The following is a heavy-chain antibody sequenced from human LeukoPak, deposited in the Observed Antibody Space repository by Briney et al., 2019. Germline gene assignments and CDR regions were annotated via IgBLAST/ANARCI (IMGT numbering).Heavy chain of an antibody. CDR2: INHSGST. Sequence: PSETLSLTCAVYGGSFSGYYWSWIRQPPGKGLEWIGEINHSGSTNYNPSLKSRVTISVDTSKNQFSLKLSSVTAADTAVYYCARARPVLLWFGEFPPAAFDIWGQGTMVTVSS. CDR1: GGSFSGYY. D-gene: IGHD3-10*01. V-gene: IGHV4-34*01. J-gene: IGHJ3*02. CDR3: ARARPVLLWFGEFPPAAFDI.